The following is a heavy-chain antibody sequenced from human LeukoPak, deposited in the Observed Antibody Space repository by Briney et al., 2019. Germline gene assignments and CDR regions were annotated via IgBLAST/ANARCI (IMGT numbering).Heavy chain of an antibody. CDR2: IKQDGSEK. Sequence: PGGSLRLSCAASGFTFSSYWMSWVRQAPGKGPEWVANIKQDGSEKEYVDSVKGRFTISRDNAKNSLYLQMNSLRAEDTAVYYCARARWFSMATTAFDYWGQGTLVTVSS. CDR1: GFTFSSYW. D-gene: IGHD5-24*01. CDR3: ARARWFSMATTAFDY. J-gene: IGHJ4*02. V-gene: IGHV3-7*01.